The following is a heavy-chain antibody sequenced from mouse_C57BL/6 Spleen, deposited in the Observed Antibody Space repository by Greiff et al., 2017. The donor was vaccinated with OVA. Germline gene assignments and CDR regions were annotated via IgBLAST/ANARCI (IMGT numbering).Heavy chain of an antibody. J-gene: IGHJ2*01. CDR1: GYTFTDYY. CDR3: ARGLEYYFDY. CDR2: INPYNGGT. Sequence: VQLQQSGPVLVKPGASVKMSCKASGYTFTDYYMNWVKQSHGKSLEWIGVINPYNGGTSYNQKFKGKATLTVDKSSSTAYMELNSLTSEDSAVYYCARGLEYYFDYWGQGTTLTVSS. V-gene: IGHV1-19*01.